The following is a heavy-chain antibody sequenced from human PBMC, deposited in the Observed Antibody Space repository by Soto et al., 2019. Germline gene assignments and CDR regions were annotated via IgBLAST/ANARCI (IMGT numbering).Heavy chain of an antibody. CDR1: GDSISSYY. D-gene: IGHD3-10*02. V-gene: IGHV4-59*01. Sequence: QVQLEESGPGLVRPSETVSLTCTVSGDSISSYYWSWIRQPPGKGLEWIGFIFYSGSTSYNPSLKSRVTISIVTSEYQFSLKLNSVTAADTAVYYCASMIGDPVLSFDSWGQGTLVAVSS. CDR3: ASMIGDPVLSFDS. J-gene: IGHJ5*01. CDR2: IFYSGST.